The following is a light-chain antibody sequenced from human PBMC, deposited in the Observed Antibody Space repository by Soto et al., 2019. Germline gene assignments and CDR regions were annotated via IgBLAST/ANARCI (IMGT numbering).Light chain of an antibody. J-gene: IGLJ1*01. Sequence: QAVVTQPASVSGSPGQSIAISCTGTSSDVGNYNLVSWYQQHSGKAPKLMIYEGTKRPSGVSDRFSGSKSGNTASLTISGLQAEDEADYYCCSYASTGTYVFGTGTQLTVL. CDR3: CSYASTGTYV. CDR2: EGT. CDR1: SSDVGNYNL. V-gene: IGLV2-23*01.